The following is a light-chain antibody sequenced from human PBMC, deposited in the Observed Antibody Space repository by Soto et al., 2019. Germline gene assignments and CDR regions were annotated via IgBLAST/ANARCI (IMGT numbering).Light chain of an antibody. J-gene: IGKJ1*01. CDR1: LPISNW. V-gene: IGKV1-5*03. Sequence: DIQMTQSPSSLSASVGDRVTITCRASLPISNWLAWYQQKPGKAPNLLIYKASSLKSGVPLRFSGSGSGTEFTLTINSLQPDDFATDYCQQYDTYWTFGQGTKVDVK. CDR2: KAS. CDR3: QQYDTYWT.